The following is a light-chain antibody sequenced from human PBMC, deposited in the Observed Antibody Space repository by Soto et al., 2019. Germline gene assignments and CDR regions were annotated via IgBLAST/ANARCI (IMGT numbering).Light chain of an antibody. CDR2: EGS. CDR1: SSDVGSYNF. Sequence: QSALTQPASVSGSPGQSITISCTGTSSDVGSYNFVSWYQRHPGKAPKSMIYEGSKRPSGVSNRFSGSKSGNTASLTISGLQAEDEADYYCCSYAGSSTLVFGGGTKLTVL. CDR3: CSYAGSSTLV. V-gene: IGLV2-23*01. J-gene: IGLJ2*01.